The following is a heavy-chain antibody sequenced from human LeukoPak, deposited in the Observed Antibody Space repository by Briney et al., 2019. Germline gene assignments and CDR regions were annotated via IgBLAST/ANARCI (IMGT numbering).Heavy chain of an antibody. CDR3: ARELSAVGRWGAFDM. J-gene: IGHJ3*02. CDR1: GYTFAKFY. Sequence: ASVKVSCKASGYTFAKFYIHWVRQAPGQGLEWMGWINPNSGATSYAQKFQGRVTMTRDASINTGNMELTGLRFDDTAVYYCARELSAVGRWGAFDMWGQGTMVTVSS. V-gene: IGHV1-2*02. CDR2: INPNSGAT. D-gene: IGHD6-13*01.